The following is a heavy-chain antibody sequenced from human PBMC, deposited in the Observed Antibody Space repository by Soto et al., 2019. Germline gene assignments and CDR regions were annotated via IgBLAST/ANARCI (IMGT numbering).Heavy chain of an antibody. CDR2: INSDGSRT. Sequence: GGSMRLSCPASGFNFSRYWTHWVRQDPGRGLVWVSSINSDGSRTSYADSVKGRFTITRDNTKSTLYLQMNDLRAENTAVYYCARDLSACSSARCYSYYYGMDVWGQGTSVTVSS. CDR1: GFNFSRYW. V-gene: IGHV3-74*01. J-gene: IGHJ6*02. D-gene: IGHD2-2*01. CDR3: ARDLSACSSARCYSYYYGMDV.